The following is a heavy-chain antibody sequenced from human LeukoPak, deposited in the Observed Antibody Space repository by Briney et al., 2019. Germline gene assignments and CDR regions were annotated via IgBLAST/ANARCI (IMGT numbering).Heavy chain of an antibody. J-gene: IGHJ4*02. CDR1: GFTFSSYS. Sequence: GGSLRLSCEASGFTFSSYSMNWVRQTPGKGLEWVSSISSSSSYIYYADSVKGRFTISRDNAKNSLYLQMNSLRAEDMAVYYCARVLYARNDLDYWGQGTLVTVSS. V-gene: IGHV3-21*01. CDR2: ISSSSSYI. CDR3: ARVLYARNDLDY. D-gene: IGHD1-1*01.